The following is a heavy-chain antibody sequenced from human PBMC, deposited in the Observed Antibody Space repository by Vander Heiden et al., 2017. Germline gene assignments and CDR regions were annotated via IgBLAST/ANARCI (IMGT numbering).Heavy chain of an antibody. CDR1: GFTFSSYG. Sequence: QVQLVESGGGVVQPGRSLRLSCAASGFTFSSYGMPWVRQAPGKGLEWVAVRWYDGSNKYYADSVKGRFTISRDNSKNTLYLQMNSLRAEDTAVYYCASQTDPYYYYYGMDVWGQGTTVTVSS. CDR3: ASQTDPYYYYYGMDV. V-gene: IGHV3-33*01. CDR2: RWYDGSNK. J-gene: IGHJ6*02. D-gene: IGHD1-1*01.